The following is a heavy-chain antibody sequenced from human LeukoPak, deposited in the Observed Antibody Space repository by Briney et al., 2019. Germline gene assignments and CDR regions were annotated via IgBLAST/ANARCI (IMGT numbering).Heavy chain of an antibody. D-gene: IGHD3-22*01. CDR1: GGSISTYY. CDR3: ASLTTADAFDI. V-gene: IGHV4-59*01. J-gene: IGHJ3*02. Sequence: SETLSLTCTVSGGSISTYYWSWIRQPPGKGLEWIGYISYIGSTKYNPSLKSRVTISVDASKNQFSLKLSSVTAADTAVYYCASLTTADAFDIWGQGTMVTVSS. CDR2: ISYIGST.